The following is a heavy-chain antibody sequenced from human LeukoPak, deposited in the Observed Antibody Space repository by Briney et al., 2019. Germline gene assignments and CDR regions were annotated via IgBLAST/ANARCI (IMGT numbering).Heavy chain of an antibody. CDR2: ISSSSSYI. V-gene: IGHV3-21*01. CDR3: ARGDITMVRGEDYFDY. CDR1: GFTFSSYS. J-gene: IGHJ4*02. Sequence: GGSLRLSCAASGFTFSSYSMNWVRQAPGKGLEWVSSISSSSSYIYYADSVKGQFTISRDNAKNSLYLQMNSLRAEDTAVYYCARGDITMVRGEDYFDYWGQGTLVTVSS. D-gene: IGHD3-10*01.